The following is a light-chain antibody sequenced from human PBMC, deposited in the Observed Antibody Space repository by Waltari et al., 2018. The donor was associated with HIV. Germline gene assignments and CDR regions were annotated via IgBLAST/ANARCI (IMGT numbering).Light chain of an antibody. CDR3: QQYRSSPGT. Sequence: IVLTQSQVTLPLSPGDRATLSCRASQSIGNNFLAWYQQRPGQAPRLLIYDDSKRATGIPDRFTGSGSGTDFTLSISRLEPEDFAMYYCQQYRSSPGTFGQGTNLEI. CDR2: DDS. J-gene: IGKJ2*01. CDR1: QSIGNNF. V-gene: IGKV3-20*01.